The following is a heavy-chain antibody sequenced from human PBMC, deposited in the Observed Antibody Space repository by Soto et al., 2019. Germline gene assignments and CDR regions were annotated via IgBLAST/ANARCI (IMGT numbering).Heavy chain of an antibody. J-gene: IGHJ3*01. CDR3: ARDDYGDYVGEDAAFDF. CDR2: ISRSSSYI. D-gene: IGHD4-17*01. Sequence: GGSLRLSCAASGFTFSSYTVNWVRQAPGKGLEWVSSISRSSSYIYYADSVQGRFTISRDNAKNSLYLQMNSLRVEDTAVYYCARDDYGDYVGEDAAFDFWGQGTMVTV. V-gene: IGHV3-21*01. CDR1: GFTFSSYT.